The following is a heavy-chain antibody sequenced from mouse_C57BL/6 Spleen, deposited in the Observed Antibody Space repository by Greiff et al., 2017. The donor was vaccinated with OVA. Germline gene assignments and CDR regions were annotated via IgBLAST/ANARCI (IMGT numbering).Heavy chain of an antibody. Sequence: EVKLMESGGGLVKPGGSLKLSCAASGFTFSDYGMHWVRQAPEKGLEWVAYISSGSSTIYYADTMKGRFTISRDNAKNTLFLQMTSLRSEDTAMYYCARPSSFWYFDVWGTGTTVTVSS. CDR2: ISSGSSTI. D-gene: IGHD1-1*01. V-gene: IGHV5-17*01. CDR1: GFTFSDYG. J-gene: IGHJ1*03. CDR3: ARPSSFWYFDV.